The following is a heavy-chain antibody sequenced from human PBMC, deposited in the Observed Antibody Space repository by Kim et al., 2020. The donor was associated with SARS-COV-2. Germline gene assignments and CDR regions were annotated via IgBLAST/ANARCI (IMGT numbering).Heavy chain of an antibody. J-gene: IGHJ6*03. CDR2: IYYSGST. CDR3: ARLNHGSGSYYNYYYYYMDV. D-gene: IGHD3-10*01. CDR1: GGSISSYY. V-gene: IGHV4-59*08. Sequence: SETLSLTCTVSGGSISSYYWSWIRQPPGKGLEWIGYIYYSGSTNYNPSLKSRVTISVDTSKNQFSLKLSSVTAADTAVYYCARLNHGSGSYYNYYYYYMDVWGKGTTVTVSS.